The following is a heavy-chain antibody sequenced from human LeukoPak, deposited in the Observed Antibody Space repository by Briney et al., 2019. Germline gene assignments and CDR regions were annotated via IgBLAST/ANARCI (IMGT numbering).Heavy chain of an antibody. CDR3: AKDRDLVVLPIWDY. CDR1: GFTFTDYA. Sequence: PGGSLRLSCAASGFTFTDYAMGWVRLAPGKGLEWVSAVSGSGLTTYYADSVRGRFTISRDNSKNTLYLQMNSLRDDDTAVYYCAKDRDLVVLPIWDYWGQGTLVSVSS. CDR2: VSGSGLTT. D-gene: IGHD2-8*01. J-gene: IGHJ4*02. V-gene: IGHV3-23*01.